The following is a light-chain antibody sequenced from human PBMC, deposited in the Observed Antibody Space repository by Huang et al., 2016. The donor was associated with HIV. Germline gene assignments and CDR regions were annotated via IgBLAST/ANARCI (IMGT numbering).Light chain of an antibody. CDR2: GTS. V-gene: IGKV3-15*01. J-gene: IGKJ1*01. CDR1: QSVSSN. CDR3: QQYNNWPPWT. Sequence: EIVMTQSPATLSVSPGQRATLSCRASQSVSSNLAWYQQKLGQAPRLLIYGTSTRATVIPARFSGSGSGTEFTLTISSLQSEDFAVYYCQQYNNWPPWTFGQGTKVEIK.